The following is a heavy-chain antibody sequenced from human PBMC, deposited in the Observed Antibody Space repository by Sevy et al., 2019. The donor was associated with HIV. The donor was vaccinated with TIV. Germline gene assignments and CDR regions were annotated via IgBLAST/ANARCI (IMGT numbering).Heavy chain of an antibody. V-gene: IGHV1-18*01. Sequence: ASVNVSCKASGYTFTNYGISWVRQAPGQGLEWMGWISTYNGNTHFAQKLQGRVTMTTDTSTSTAYMELRSLRSDDTAVYYCAREGSDFWSGHYSGGAGYNWFDPWGQGTLVTVSS. CDR2: ISTYNGNT. CDR1: GYTFTNYG. J-gene: IGHJ5*02. CDR3: AREGSDFWSGHYSGGAGYNWFDP. D-gene: IGHD3-3*01.